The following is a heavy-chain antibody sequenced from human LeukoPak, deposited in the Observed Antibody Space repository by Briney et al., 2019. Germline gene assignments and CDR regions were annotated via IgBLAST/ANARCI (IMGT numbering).Heavy chain of an antibody. Sequence: SETLSLTCAVYGGSFSGYYWSWIRQPPGKGLEWIGEINHSGSTNYNPSLKSRVTISVDTSKNQFSLKLSSVTAADTAVYYCARTKRTITMIVVVPRGLYYFDYWGQGTLVTVSS. D-gene: IGHD3-22*01. CDR3: ARTKRTITMIVVVPRGLYYFDY. V-gene: IGHV4-34*01. J-gene: IGHJ4*02. CDR1: GGSFSGYY. CDR2: INHSGST.